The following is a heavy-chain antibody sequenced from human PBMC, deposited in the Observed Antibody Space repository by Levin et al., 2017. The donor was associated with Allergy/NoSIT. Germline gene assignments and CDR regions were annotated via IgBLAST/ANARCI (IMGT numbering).Heavy chain of an antibody. CDR1: GGSFSGYY. D-gene: IGHD3-10*01. CDR3: ARGGWFGELLT. J-gene: IGHJ5*02. CDR2: INHSGST. V-gene: IGHV4-34*01. Sequence: SETLSLTCAVYGGSFSGYYWSWIRQPPGKGLEWIGEINHSGSTNYNPSLKSRVTISVDTSKNQFSLKLSSVTAADTAVYYCARGGWFGELLTWGQGTLVTVSS.